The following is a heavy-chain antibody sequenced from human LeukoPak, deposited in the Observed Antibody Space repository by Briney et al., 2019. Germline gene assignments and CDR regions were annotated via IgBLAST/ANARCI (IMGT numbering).Heavy chain of an antibody. CDR1: GFTFSSYS. CDR3: ARSGWELESDY. D-gene: IGHD1-26*01. CDR2: ISYDGSNK. Sequence: GGSLRLSCAASGFTFSSYSMNWVRQAPGKGLEWVAVISYDGSNKYYADSVKGRFTISRDNSKNTLYLQMNSLRAEDTAVYYCARSGWELESDYWGQGTLVTVSS. V-gene: IGHV3-30*03. J-gene: IGHJ4*02.